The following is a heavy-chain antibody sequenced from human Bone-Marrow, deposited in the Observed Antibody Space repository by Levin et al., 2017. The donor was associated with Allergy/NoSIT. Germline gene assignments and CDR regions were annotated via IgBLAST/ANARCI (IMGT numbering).Heavy chain of an antibody. CDR3: ARVGGWLQSYYFDY. Sequence: ASVKVSCKASGYTFTGYYMHWVRQTPAQGLEWMGWINPKSGGTNYAHNFQGRVTLTKNTSMSTAYMELSSLSSDDTGVYYCARVGGWLQSYYFDYWGQGSLVTVSS. J-gene: IGHJ4*02. D-gene: IGHD5-24*01. V-gene: IGHV1-2*02. CDR1: GYTFTGYY. CDR2: INPKSGGT.